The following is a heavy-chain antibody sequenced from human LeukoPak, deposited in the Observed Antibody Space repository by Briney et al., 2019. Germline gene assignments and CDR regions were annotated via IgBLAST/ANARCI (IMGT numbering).Heavy chain of an antibody. D-gene: IGHD3-10*01. Sequence: SETLSLTCTVSGGSISTSNYYWGWIRQPPGKGLEWIGNIFYSGSTYYSPSLKSRVTISLDTSRNQFSLKLSSVTAADTAVYYCARLWFGEPTRRARNYYYYYMDVWGKGTTVTVSS. CDR3: ARLWFGEPTRRARNYYYYYMDV. CDR1: GGSISTSNYY. V-gene: IGHV4-39*07. CDR2: IFYSGST. J-gene: IGHJ6*03.